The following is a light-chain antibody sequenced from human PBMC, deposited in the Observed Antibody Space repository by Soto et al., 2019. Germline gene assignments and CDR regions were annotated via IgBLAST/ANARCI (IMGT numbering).Light chain of an antibody. CDR1: SSDVGGYNY. CDR3: SSYAGSNNVV. J-gene: IGLJ2*01. CDR2: EVS. Sequence: QSVLTQPPSASGSPGQSVTISCTGTSSDVGGYNYVSWYQQHPGKAPKLMIYEVSKRPSGVPDRFSGSKSGNTASLTVSGLQAEDEAYYYFSSYAGSNNVVFGGGTKLTVL. V-gene: IGLV2-8*01.